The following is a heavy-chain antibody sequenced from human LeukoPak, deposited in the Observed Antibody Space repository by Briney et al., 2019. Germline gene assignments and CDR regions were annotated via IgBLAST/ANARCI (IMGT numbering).Heavy chain of an antibody. J-gene: IGHJ4*02. V-gene: IGHV3-23*01. CDR1: GCTFSSYA. CDR2: INGSGGST. Sequence: GGSLRLSCAASGCTFSSYAMSWVRQPPGKGLEWVSEINGSGGSTYYADSVKGRFIISRDNSKHSLYLQINSLRAEDTAVYYCAKCSTMISSKYYFDYWGQGTLVTVSS. D-gene: IGHD3-22*01. CDR3: AKCSTMISSKYYFDY.